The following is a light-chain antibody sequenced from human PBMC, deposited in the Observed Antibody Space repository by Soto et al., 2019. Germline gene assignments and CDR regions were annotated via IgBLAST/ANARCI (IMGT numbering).Light chain of an antibody. CDR2: GAS. Sequence: VLTQFPLTLSLSPGERANLSRRASQSCLNNHIGWYQQKPGQAPRRLIFGASFRATGIPDRFSGSGSGTDFTLIISILEPEDFAVYYCQQYGRSPTTFGQGTKVDI. CDR1: QSCLNNH. V-gene: IGKV3-20*01. CDR3: QQYGRSPTT. J-gene: IGKJ1*01.